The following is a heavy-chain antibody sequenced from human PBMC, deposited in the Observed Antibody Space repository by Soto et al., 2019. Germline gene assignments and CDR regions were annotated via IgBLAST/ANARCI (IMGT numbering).Heavy chain of an antibody. V-gene: IGHV4-31*03. J-gene: IGHJ3*02. CDR1: GGSISSGGYY. CDR2: IYYSGST. CDR3: VRVRVGAKFSDAFDI. Sequence: SETLSLTCTVSGGSISSGGYYWSWIRQHPGKGLEWIGYIYYSGSTYYNPSLKSRVTISVDTSKNQFSLKLSSVTAADTAVYYCVRVRVGAKFSDAFDIWGQGTMVTVSS. D-gene: IGHD1-26*01.